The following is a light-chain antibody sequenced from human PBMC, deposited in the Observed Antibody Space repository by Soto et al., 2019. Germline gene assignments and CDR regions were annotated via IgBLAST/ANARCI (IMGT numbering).Light chain of an antibody. J-gene: IGKJ5*01. CDR3: QQYDNSPIT. Sequence: IVMTQSPATLSVSPGEIATLSCRASQSVSTNLAWYQQKPGQAPRLLIYGASTRATGIPARFSGSGSGTDFTLTISRLEPEDFAVYYCQQYDNSPITFGQGTRLEIK. CDR1: QSVSTN. V-gene: IGKV3-15*01. CDR2: GAS.